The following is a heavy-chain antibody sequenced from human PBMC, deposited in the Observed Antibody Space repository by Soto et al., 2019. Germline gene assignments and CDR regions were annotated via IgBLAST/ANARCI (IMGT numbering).Heavy chain of an antibody. D-gene: IGHD2-15*01. V-gene: IGHV3-23*01. CDR3: AKLGYCSGGTCYLDYYNGLDV. CDR2: IGASGDNT. Sequence: EVQLLESGGGLVQPGGSLRLSCAASGFTFNRFAMTWVRQAPGKGLEWVSTIGASGDNTFYADSVKGRFTISRDNSGDTVFLQMNRLRAEETALYYCAKLGYCSGGTCYLDYYNGLDVWGQGTTVTVSS. J-gene: IGHJ6*02. CDR1: GFTFNRFA.